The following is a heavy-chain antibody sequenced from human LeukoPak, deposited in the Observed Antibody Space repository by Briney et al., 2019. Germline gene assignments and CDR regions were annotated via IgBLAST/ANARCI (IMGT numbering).Heavy chain of an antibody. CDR1: AFTFTSYS. J-gene: IGHJ4*02. CDR2: ISSSISYI. Sequence: GRSLRLSCAPSAFTFTSYSMNCVRQAPGKWMEWVSSISSSISYIYYADSVKGRFTISRDNAKNSLYLQMNSLRAEDTAVYYCARVGSRRTTALDYWGQGTLVTVSS. V-gene: IGHV3-21*01. D-gene: IGHD4-17*01. CDR3: ARVGSRRTTALDY.